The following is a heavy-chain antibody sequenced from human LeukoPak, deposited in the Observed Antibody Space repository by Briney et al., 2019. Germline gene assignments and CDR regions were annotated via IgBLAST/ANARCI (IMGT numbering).Heavy chain of an antibody. CDR1: GGSISSYY. V-gene: IGHV4-59*01. CDR2: IYYSGST. Sequence: SETLSLTCTVSGGSISSYYWSWIRQPPGKGLEWIGYIYYSGSTNYDPSLKSRVTISVDTSKNQFSLKLSSVTAADTAVYYCATDRLGIVDAFDIWGQGTMVTVSS. CDR3: ATDRLGIVDAFDI. D-gene: IGHD1-26*01. J-gene: IGHJ3*02.